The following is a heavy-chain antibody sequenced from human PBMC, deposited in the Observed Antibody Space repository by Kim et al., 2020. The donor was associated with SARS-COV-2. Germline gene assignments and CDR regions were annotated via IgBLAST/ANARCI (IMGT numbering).Heavy chain of an antibody. V-gene: IGHV5-51*01. CDR1: GYSFTSYW. Sequence: GESLKISCKGSGYSFTSYWIGWVRQMPGKGLEWMGIIYPGDSDTRYSPSFQGQVTISADKSISTAYLQWSSLKASDTAMYYCARLPYSGSYYWYYYYYMDVWGKGTTVTVSS. D-gene: IGHD1-26*01. J-gene: IGHJ6*03. CDR3: ARLPYSGSYYWYYYYYMDV. CDR2: IYPGDSDT.